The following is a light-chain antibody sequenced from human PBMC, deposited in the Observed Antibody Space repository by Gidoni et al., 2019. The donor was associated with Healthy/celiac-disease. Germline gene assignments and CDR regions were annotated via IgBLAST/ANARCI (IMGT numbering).Light chain of an antibody. CDR2: EVS. CDR1: SSDVGGYNY. Sequence: QSALTQPASVSGSPGQSITISCPGTSSDVGGYNYVSWYQQHPGKAPKLMFYEVSNRPSGVPDRFSGSKSGNTASLTISGLQAEDEADYYCSSYTSSSTPWVFGGGTKLTVL. J-gene: IGLJ3*02. CDR3: SSYTSSSTPWV. V-gene: IGLV2-14*01.